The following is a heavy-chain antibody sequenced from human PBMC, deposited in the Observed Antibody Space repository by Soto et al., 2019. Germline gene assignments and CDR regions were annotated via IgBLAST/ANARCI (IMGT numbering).Heavy chain of an antibody. J-gene: IGHJ4*02. CDR2: ISGSGGST. CDR1: GFTFSSYA. V-gene: IGHV3-23*01. CDR3: ARRGSGSYYDY. D-gene: IGHD1-26*01. Sequence: EVQLLESGGGLVQPGGSLRLSCAASGFTFSSYAMRWVRQAPVKGLEWVPAISGSGGSTYYADSVKGRFTISRDNSKNTLYLQMNSPRAEDTAVYYCARRGSGSYYDYWGQGTLVTVSS.